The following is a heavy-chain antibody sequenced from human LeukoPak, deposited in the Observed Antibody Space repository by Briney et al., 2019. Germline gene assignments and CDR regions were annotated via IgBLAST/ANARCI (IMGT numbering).Heavy chain of an antibody. J-gene: IGHJ4*01. V-gene: IGHV4-39*07. D-gene: IGHD4-17*01. Sequence: SETLSLTCTVSGGSISSSSYYWGWIRQPPGKGLEWIGSIYYRGSTYYNPSLKSRVTISVDTSKNQFSLKLTSVTAADTAVYYCARAPGTTFDYWGHGNMVTVSS. CDR1: GGSISSSSYY. CDR2: IYYRGST. CDR3: ARAPGTTFDY.